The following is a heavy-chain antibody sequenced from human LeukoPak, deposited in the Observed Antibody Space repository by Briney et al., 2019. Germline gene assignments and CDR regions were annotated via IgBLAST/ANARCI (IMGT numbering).Heavy chain of an antibody. CDR3: ARVIRDIVVVPAAVRFDP. CDR2: ISSSGSTI. J-gene: IGHJ5*02. D-gene: IGHD2-2*02. CDR1: GFTFSDYY. Sequence: GSLRLSCAASGFTFSDYYMSWIRQAPGKGLEWVSYISSSGSTIYYADSVKGRFTISRDNAKNSLYLQMNSLRAEDTAVYYCARVIRDIVVVPAAVRFDPWGQGTLVTVSS. V-gene: IGHV3-11*01.